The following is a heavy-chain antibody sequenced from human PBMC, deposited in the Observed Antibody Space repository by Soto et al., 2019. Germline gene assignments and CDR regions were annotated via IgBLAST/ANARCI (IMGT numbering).Heavy chain of an antibody. CDR1: GGSVTTYY. D-gene: IGHD2-15*01. J-gene: IGHJ3*02. Sequence: QVQLQGSGPGLVKPSETLSLTCIVFGGSVTTYYWTWIRQPPGKGLEWIGFTSHSGSINYNHSLKIRMTKSLDTSKKQFSLKLNSVTAADTAVYYCVTGSGSSTSDAFDISYRGTMVAVAS. V-gene: IGHV4-59*02. CDR3: VTGSGSSTSDAFDI. CDR2: TSHSGSI.